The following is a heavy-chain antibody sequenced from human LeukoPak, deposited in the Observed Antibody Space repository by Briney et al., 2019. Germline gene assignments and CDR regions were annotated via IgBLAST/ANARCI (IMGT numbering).Heavy chain of an antibody. J-gene: IGHJ4*02. Sequence: GGSLRLSCAASGFTFSSYAMSWVRQAPGKGLEWVSAISGSGGSTYYADSVKGRFTISRDNSKNTVYLEMNSLRVEDTAVYYCAKDYSGTYFDYWGQGTLVTVSS. D-gene: IGHD1-26*01. CDR2: ISGSGGST. CDR1: GFTFSSYA. CDR3: AKDYSGTYFDY. V-gene: IGHV3-23*01.